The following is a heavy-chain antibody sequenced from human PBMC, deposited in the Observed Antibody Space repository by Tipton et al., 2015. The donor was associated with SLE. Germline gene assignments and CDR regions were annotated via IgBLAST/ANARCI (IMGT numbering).Heavy chain of an antibody. CDR1: GFTFSSYA. V-gene: IGHV3-23*03. CDR2: IYSGGST. J-gene: IGHJ4*02. CDR3: AKVILGAGTIDY. D-gene: IGHD6-19*01. Sequence: SLRLSCAASGFTFSSYAMSWVRQVPGKGLEWVSVIYSGGSTYYADSVKGRFTISRDNSKNTLYLQMNSLRAEDTAVYYCAKVILGAGTIDYWGQGTLVTVSS.